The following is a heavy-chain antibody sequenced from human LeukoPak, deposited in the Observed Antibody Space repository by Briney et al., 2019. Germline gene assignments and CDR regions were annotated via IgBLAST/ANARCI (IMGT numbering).Heavy chain of an antibody. CDR3: ARISGRGYSYNKWFDS. CDR2: IYYSGST. Sequence: SETLSPTCTVSGGSISSYYWSWIRQPPGKGLEWIGYIYYSGSTNYNPSLKSRVTISVDTSKNQFSLKLSSVTAADTAVYYCARISGRGYSYNKWFDSWGQGTLVTVSS. V-gene: IGHV4-59*01. D-gene: IGHD5-18*01. CDR1: GGSISSYY. J-gene: IGHJ5*01.